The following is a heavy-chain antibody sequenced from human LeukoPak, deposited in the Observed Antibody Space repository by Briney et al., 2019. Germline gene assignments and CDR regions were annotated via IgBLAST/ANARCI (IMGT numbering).Heavy chain of an antibody. V-gene: IGHV3-21*01. CDR1: GFSFSSYS. D-gene: IGHD4-17*01. CDR2: ISSSSSYI. J-gene: IGHJ1*01. CDR3: ARDSLNGDYEQYFQH. Sequence: GGSLRLSCAASGFSFSSYSMNWVRQAPGKGLEWVSSISSSSSYIYYADSVKGRFTISRDNAKNSLYLQMNSLRAEDTAVYYCARDSLNGDYEQYFQHWGQGILVTVSS.